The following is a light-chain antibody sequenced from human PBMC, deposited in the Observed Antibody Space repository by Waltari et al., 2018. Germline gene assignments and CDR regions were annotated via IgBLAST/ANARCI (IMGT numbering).Light chain of an antibody. J-gene: IGKJ2*03. V-gene: IGKV1-5*03. CDR3: QQYNTYSS. CDR1: QSISNY. Sequence: DIQMTQSPSTLSASVGDTITITFRASQSISNYLAWYQQKPGKALKLLIYNASSSGSGVPSRFSGSGSGTEFTLTISSLQPDDFATYYCQQYNTYSSFGQGTKLEIK. CDR2: NAS.